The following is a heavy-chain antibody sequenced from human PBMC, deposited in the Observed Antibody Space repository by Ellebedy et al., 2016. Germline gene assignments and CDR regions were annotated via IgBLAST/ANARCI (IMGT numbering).Heavy chain of an antibody. Sequence: GESLKISCAASGFAFSTYTMSWVRQAPGKGLDWVSAISGSGTITYYADSVKGRFTVSRDNSKNTMYLQMISLRAEDTAVYYCAREPSESYWGDYYYGMDVWGQGTTVTVSS. V-gene: IGHV3-23*01. CDR3: AREPSESYWGDYYYGMDV. J-gene: IGHJ6*02. D-gene: IGHD1-26*01. CDR2: ISGSGTIT. CDR1: GFAFSTYT.